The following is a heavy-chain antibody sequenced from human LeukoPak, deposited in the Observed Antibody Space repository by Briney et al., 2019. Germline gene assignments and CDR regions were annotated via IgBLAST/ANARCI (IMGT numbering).Heavy chain of an antibody. Sequence: ASVKVSCKASGYTFTSYGINWVRQAPGQGLEWMGWISTYNGNTDYAQKFQGRVTLTTDTSTSTAYIELRSLRSDDTAVYYCARGYEYCSSSSCYLWVLLDYWGQGTLVTVSS. D-gene: IGHD2-2*01. CDR1: GYTFTSYG. CDR2: ISTYNGNT. V-gene: IGHV1-18*01. CDR3: ARGYEYCSSSSCYLWVLLDY. J-gene: IGHJ4*02.